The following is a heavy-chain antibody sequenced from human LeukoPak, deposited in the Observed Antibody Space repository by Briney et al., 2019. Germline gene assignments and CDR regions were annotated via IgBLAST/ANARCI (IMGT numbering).Heavy chain of an antibody. J-gene: IGHJ4*02. CDR1: GGNFRSYS. V-gene: IGHV1-69*01. Sequence: VASVKVSCKASGGNFRSYSITWVRQAPGQGLEWMGGIIPLFGATNYAQNFQGRVVITADDSRTTANMELSGLTSEDTATYYCAFSEMGTPFCTASTCWNSWGQGTLVIVSS. CDR3: AFSEMGTPFCTASTCWNS. D-gene: IGHD2-8*02. CDR2: IIPLFGAT.